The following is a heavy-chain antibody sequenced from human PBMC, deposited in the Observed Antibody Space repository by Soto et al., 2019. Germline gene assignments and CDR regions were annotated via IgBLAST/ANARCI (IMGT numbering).Heavy chain of an antibody. D-gene: IGHD2-2*01. V-gene: IGHV4-30-2*01. J-gene: IGHJ5*02. Sequence: PSETLSLTCAVSGTSISRGWYSWSWIRQPPGKGLEWIGYIYHSGSTYYNPSLKSRVTISVDRSKNQFSLKLSSVTAAATAVYYCARVPDRWGQGTLVTVSS. CDR2: IYHSGST. CDR3: ARVPDR. CDR1: GTSISRGWYS.